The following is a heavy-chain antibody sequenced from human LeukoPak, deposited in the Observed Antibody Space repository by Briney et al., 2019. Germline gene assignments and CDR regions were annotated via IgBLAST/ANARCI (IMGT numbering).Heavy chain of an antibody. V-gene: IGHV1-69*04. D-gene: IGHD2-15*01. Sequence: VASVKVSCKASGGTFSSYAISWVRQAPGQGLEWMGRIIPILGIANYAQKFQGRVTITADKSTSTAYMELSSLRSDDTAVYYCARRVASRPVYCFDYWGQGKLVTVSS. CDR2: IIPILGIA. J-gene: IGHJ4*02. CDR1: GGTFSSYA. CDR3: ARRVASRPVYCFDY.